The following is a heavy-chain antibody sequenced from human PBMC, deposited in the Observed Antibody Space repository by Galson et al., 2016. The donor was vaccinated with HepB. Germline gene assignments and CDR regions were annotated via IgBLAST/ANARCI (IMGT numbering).Heavy chain of an antibody. V-gene: IGHV3-30*03. J-gene: IGHJ4*02. CDR3: ARAVHGSGSYWDK. CDR2: ISYDGSYE. Sequence: SLRLSCAASGFSFSSYSMNWVRQAPGKGLEWVAVISYDGSYESYAGAVKGRFTISRDSFKNTLYLHLNSLRAEETAVYYCARAVHGSGSYWDKWGQGTLVAVSS. D-gene: IGHD3-10*01. CDR1: GFSFSSYS.